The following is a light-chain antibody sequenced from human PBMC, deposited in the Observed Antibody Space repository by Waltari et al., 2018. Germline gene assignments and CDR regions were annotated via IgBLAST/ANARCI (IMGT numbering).Light chain of an antibody. CDR1: QSLLHSNGYNY. CDR2: LGS. CDR3: MRALQTPWT. J-gene: IGKJ1*01. V-gene: IGKV2-28*01. Sequence: DIVMTQSPLSLPVTPGEPASISCRSSQSLLHSNGYNYLDWYLQKQGQSPQLLIYLGSNRASGVPDRFSGSGSGTDFTLKISRVEAEDVGVYYCMRALQTPWTFGQGTKVEIK.